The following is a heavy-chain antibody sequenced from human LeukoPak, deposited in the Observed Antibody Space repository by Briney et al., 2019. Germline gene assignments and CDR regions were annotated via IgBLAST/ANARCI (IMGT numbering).Heavy chain of an antibody. Sequence: SETLSLTCTVSGGSISSSSYYWGWIRQPPGKGLEWIGSIYYSGSTYYNPSLKSRVTISVDTSKNQFSLKLSSVTAADTAVYYCAREDNGDHALGDYWGQGTLVTVSS. CDR2: IYYSGST. J-gene: IGHJ4*02. D-gene: IGHD4/OR15-4a*01. CDR3: AREDNGDHALGDY. CDR1: GGSISSSSYY. V-gene: IGHV4-39*07.